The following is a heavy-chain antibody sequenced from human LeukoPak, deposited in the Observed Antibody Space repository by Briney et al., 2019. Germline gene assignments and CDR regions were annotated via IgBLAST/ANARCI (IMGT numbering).Heavy chain of an antibody. J-gene: IGHJ3*02. CDR1: GFTFSSYA. CDR3: ARAKYYDSRGYSVREAYDI. V-gene: IGHV3-30*04. CDR2: ISHDGNIR. Sequence: GGSLRLSCAASGFTFSSYAMSWVRRAPGKGLEWVAVISHDGNIRYHADSMKDRFTISRGNSRNTLYLQMNNLRPEDTAVYSCARAKYYDSRGYSVREAYDIWGQGTMVTVSS. D-gene: IGHD3-22*01.